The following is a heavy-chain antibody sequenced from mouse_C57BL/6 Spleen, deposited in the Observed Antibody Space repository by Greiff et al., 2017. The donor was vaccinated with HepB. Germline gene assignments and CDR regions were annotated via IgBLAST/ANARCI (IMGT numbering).Heavy chain of an antibody. D-gene: IGHD1-1*01. CDR1: GYTFTDYN. V-gene: IGHV1-18*01. J-gene: IGHJ3*01. Sequence: VQLQQSGPELVKPGASVKIPCKASGYTFTDYNMDWVKQSHGKSLEWIGDINPNNGGTIYNQKFKGKATLTVDKSSSTAYMELRSLTSEDTAVYYCARTHPYYGSSYGFAYWGQGTLVTVSA. CDR2: INPNNGGT. CDR3: ARTHPYYGSSYGFAY.